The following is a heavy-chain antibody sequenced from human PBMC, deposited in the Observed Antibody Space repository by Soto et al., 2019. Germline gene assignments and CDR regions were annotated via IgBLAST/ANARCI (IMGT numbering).Heavy chain of an antibody. CDR3: TRDASRASSARGCFDP. J-gene: IGHJ5*02. D-gene: IGHD6-13*01. V-gene: IGHV3-21*01. Sequence: LRLSCAAAACTFRSFTMNLVGQAPWNGLEWVSTISSNSAYIYYTDSLRGRFTISRDNAKNSLHLQMNSLRAEDTAVYYCTRDASRASSARGCFDPCGPGTMVTVSS. CDR2: ISSNSAYI. CDR1: ACTFRSFT.